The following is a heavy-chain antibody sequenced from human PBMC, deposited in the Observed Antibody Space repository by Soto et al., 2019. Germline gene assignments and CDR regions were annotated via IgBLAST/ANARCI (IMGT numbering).Heavy chain of an antibody. CDR1: GYTFTSYY. Sequence: GASVKVSCKASGYTFTSYYMHWVRQAPGQGLEWMGIINPSGGTTSYAQKFQGRVTMTRDASTSTVYMELSSLRSEDTAVYYCARENSGYDHFDYWGQGTLVTVSS. CDR3: ARENSGYDHFDY. CDR2: INPSGGTT. D-gene: IGHD6-25*01. V-gene: IGHV1-46*03. J-gene: IGHJ4*02.